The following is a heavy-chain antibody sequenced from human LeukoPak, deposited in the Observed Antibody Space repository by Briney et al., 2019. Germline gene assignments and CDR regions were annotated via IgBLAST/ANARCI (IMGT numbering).Heavy chain of an antibody. D-gene: IGHD2-21*01. V-gene: IGHV4-30-4*07. J-gene: IGHJ3*02. CDR2: IYYSERT. Sequence: SETLSLACAVSGGSISSGDYSWSGIRQPPGKGLEWIGYIYYSERTYYNPSLKSRVTISVDTSKNQFSLKLSSVTAADTAVYYCARVERYESILDAFDIWGRGTMVTVSS. CDR1: GGSISSGDYS. CDR3: ARVERYESILDAFDI.